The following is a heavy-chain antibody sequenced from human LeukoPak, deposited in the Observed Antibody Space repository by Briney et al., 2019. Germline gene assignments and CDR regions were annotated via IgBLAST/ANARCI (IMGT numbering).Heavy chain of an antibody. CDR2: IYLGDSDV. CDR1: GNSFTNSW. J-gene: IGHJ4*02. V-gene: IGHV5-51*01. D-gene: IGHD3-16*01. Sequence: GEPLKISCQGPGNSFTNSWIAWVRQMPGKGLEWVWSIYLGDSDVRYSPSFRGQVTISADKSISSAYLQWSSLKDSDTAMYYCARHGGKYSHSIDSWGQGTLVTVSS. CDR3: ARHGGKYSHSIDS.